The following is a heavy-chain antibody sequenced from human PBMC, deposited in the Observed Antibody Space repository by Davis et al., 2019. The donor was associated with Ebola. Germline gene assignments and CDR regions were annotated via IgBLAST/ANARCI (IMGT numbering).Heavy chain of an antibody. J-gene: IGHJ4*02. V-gene: IGHV3-30*18. CDR2: ISYDGSNK. CDR1: GFTFGRNG. D-gene: IGHD3-10*01. CDR3: AKVSGSFGY. Sequence: GGSLRLSCAASGFTFGRNGLPWVPQAPGKGLEWVAVISYDGSNKYYADSVKGRFTISRDNSKNTLYLQMNSLRAEDTAVYYCAKVSGSFGYWGQGTLVTVSS.